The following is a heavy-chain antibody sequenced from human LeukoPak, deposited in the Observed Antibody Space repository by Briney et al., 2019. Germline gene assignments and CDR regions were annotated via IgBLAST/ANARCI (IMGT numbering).Heavy chain of an antibody. V-gene: IGHV4-61*01. CDR3: ARHYAVLYYFDY. CDR2: IYYSGST. CDR1: GYSISSGYY. D-gene: IGHD2/OR15-2a*01. J-gene: IGHJ4*02. Sequence: PSETLSLTCTVSGYSISSGYYWGWIRQPPGKGLEWIGYIYYSGSTNYNPSLKSRVTISVDSSKNQFSLKLSSVTAADTAVYYCARHYAVLYYFDYWGQGTLVTVSS.